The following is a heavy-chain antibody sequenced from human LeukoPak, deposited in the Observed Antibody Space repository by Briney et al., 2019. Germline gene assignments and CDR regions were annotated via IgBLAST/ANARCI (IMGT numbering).Heavy chain of an antibody. CDR3: ANIGSSSSGY. CDR2: IRYDGSNK. V-gene: IGHV3-30*02. CDR1: GFTFSSYG. D-gene: IGHD6-6*01. J-gene: IGHJ4*02. Sequence: GGSLRLSCAASGFTFSSYGMHWVRQAPGKGPEWVAFIRYDGSNKYYADSVKDRFTISRDNSKNTLYLQMNSLRAEDTAVYYCANIGSSSSGYWGQGTLVTVSS.